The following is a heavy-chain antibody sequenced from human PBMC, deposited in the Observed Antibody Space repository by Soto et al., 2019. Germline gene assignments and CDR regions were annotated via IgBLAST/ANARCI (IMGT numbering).Heavy chain of an antibody. J-gene: IGHJ4*02. CDR2: INHLETT. Sequence: PSETLSLTCTVSGASITFGGYSWSWIRQTPGKGLEWIGYINHLETTFYNPSFESRLTLSIDRAKNQFSLKLHSMSAADRAVYFCARGGVSDSFDYWGQGMLVTVSS. CDR1: GASITFGGYS. CDR3: ARGGVSDSFDY. V-gene: IGHV4-30-2*01. D-gene: IGHD2-8*01.